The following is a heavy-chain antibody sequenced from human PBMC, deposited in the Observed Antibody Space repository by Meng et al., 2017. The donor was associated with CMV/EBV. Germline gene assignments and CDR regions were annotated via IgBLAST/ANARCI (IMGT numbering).Heavy chain of an antibody. D-gene: IGHD3-16*01. CDR2: IYHSGST. Sequence: SETLSLTCTVSGGSISSYYWSWIRQPPGKGLEWIGSIYHSGSTYYNPSLKSRVTISVDTSKNQFSLKLSSVTAADTAVYYCARVGVGYDSAFDPWGQGTLVTVSS. J-gene: IGHJ5*02. CDR1: GGSISSYY. CDR3: ARVGVGYDSAFDP. V-gene: IGHV4-38-2*02.